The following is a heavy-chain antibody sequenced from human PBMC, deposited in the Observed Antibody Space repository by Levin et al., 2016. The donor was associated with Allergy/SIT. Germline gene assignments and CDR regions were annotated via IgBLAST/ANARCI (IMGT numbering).Heavy chain of an antibody. V-gene: IGHV3-74*01. CDR3: ARVGNDFWSGYSLYYFDY. CDR1: GFTFSSYW. J-gene: IGHJ4*02. Sequence: GESLKISCAASGFTFSSYWMHWVRQAPGKGLVWVSRINSDGSSTSYADSVKGRFTISRDNAKNTLYLQMNSLRAEDTAVYYCARVGNDFWSGYSLYYFDYWGQGTLVTVSS. CDR2: INSDGSST. D-gene: IGHD3-3*01.